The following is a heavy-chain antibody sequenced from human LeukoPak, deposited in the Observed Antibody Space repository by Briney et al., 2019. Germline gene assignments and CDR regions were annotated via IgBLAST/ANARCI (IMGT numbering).Heavy chain of an antibody. D-gene: IGHD1-26*01. CDR2: IRYDGSNK. V-gene: IGHV3-30*02. CDR1: GFTFSSYG. Sequence: GGSLRLSCAASGFTFSSYGMHWVRQAPGKGLEWVAFIRYDGSNKYYADSVKGRFTISRDNSKNTLYLQMNSLRAEDTAVYYCARDGLPGSYYYYYYMAVWGKGTTVTVSS. CDR3: ARDGLPGSYYYYYYMAV. J-gene: IGHJ6*03.